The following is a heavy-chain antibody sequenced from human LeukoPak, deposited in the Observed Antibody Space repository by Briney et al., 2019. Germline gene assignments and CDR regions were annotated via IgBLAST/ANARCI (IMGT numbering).Heavy chain of an antibody. V-gene: IGHV1-8*01. Sequence: GASVKVSCKASGYSFTTYDINWVRQATGQGLEWMGWMNPNSGNTGYAQKLQGRVTMTTDTSTSTAYMELRSLRSDDTAVYYCARDSNGGAMIVDYWGQGTLVTVSS. J-gene: IGHJ4*02. CDR3: ARDSNGGAMIVDY. D-gene: IGHD3-22*01. CDR1: GYSFTTYD. CDR2: MNPNSGNT.